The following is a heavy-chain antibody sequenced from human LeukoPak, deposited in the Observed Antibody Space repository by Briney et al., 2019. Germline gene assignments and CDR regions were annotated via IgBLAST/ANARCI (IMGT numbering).Heavy chain of an antibody. CDR3: AKDTMVRGTGHYGMDV. D-gene: IGHD3-10*01. J-gene: IGHJ6*02. CDR2: IWYDGSKK. V-gene: IGHV3-33*06. Sequence: GGSLRLSCAASGFSFSSYGIHWVRQAPGKGLEWVAVIWYDGSKKYYADSVKGRFIISRDNSRNTLYLQMNSLRVEDTTVYYCAKDTMVRGTGHYGMDVWGQGTTVTVSS. CDR1: GFSFSSYG.